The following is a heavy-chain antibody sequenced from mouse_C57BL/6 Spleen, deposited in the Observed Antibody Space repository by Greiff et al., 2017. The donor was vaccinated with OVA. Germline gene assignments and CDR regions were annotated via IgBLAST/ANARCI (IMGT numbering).Heavy chain of an antibody. Sequence: QVQLQQPGAELVKPGASVKLSYKASGYTFTSYWMQWVKQRPGQGLEWIGEIDPSDSYTNYNQKFKGKATLTVDTSSSTAYMQLSSLTSEDSAVYYGAPYYYGSSSAWCAYWGQGTLVTVSA. CDR1: GYTFTSYW. V-gene: IGHV1-50*01. J-gene: IGHJ3*01. CDR3: APYYYGSSSAWCAY. D-gene: IGHD1-1*01. CDR2: IDPSDSYT.